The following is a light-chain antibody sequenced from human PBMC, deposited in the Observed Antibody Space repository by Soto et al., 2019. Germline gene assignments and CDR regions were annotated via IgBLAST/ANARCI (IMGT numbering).Light chain of an antibody. CDR3: LQESNYPLT. V-gene: IGKV1-6*01. CDR1: QGVRDD. J-gene: IGKJ4*01. Sequence: IQMTQSPSSLSASVGDRVTITCRASQGVRDDVGWYQQKPGKAPKLLIYSASTLQSGIPSRFSGSGSGTDFTLTIIGLHPEDFATYYCLQESNYPLTFGGGTKLDIK. CDR2: SAS.